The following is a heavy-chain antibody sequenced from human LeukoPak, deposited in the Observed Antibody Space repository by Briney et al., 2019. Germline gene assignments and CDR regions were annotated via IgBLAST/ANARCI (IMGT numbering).Heavy chain of an antibody. CDR2: IYYSGTT. D-gene: IGHD3/OR15-3a*01. V-gene: IGHV4-39*07. CDR1: GGSINSSDYY. Sequence: SETLSLTCTVSGGSINSSDYYWGWIRQPPGKGLEWIGSIYYSGTTSYNPSLKSRVTISVDKSKNRFSLKLSSVTAADTAVYYCARDPDFWTGYYYFDYWGQGSLVTVSS. J-gene: IGHJ4*02. CDR3: ARDPDFWTGYYYFDY.